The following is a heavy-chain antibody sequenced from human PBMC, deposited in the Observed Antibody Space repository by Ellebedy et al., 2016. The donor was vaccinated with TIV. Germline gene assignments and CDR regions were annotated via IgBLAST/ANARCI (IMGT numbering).Heavy chain of an antibody. J-gene: IGHJ5*02. V-gene: IGHV3-23*01. D-gene: IGHD1-26*01. CDR3: AKDHKVRWELVDCCWFNP. Sequence: GESLKISXAASGFTFSSYAMSWVRQAPGKGLEWVSAISGSGGSTYYADSVKGRFTISRDNSKNTLYLQMNSLRAEDTAVYYCAKDHKVRWELVDCCWFNPWGQGTLVTVSS. CDR2: ISGSGGST. CDR1: GFTFSSYA.